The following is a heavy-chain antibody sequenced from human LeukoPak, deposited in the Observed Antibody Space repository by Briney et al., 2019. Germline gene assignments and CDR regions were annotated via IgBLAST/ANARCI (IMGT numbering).Heavy chain of an antibody. CDR3: ARVSPNTVTTLQYFDY. V-gene: IGHV3-74*01. D-gene: IGHD4-17*01. CDR1: GFTFSSYW. CDR2: INSDGSST. Sequence: GGSLRLSCAAPGFTFSSYWMHWVRQAPGKGLVWVSRINSDGSSTSYADSVKGRFTISRDNAKNSLYLQMNSLRAEDTAVYYCARVSPNTVTTLQYFDYWGQGTLVTISS. J-gene: IGHJ4*02.